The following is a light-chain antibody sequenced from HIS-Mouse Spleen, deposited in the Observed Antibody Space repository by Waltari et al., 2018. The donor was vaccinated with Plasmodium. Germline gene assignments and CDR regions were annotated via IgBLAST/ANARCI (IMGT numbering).Light chain of an antibody. CDR3: QSADSSGTYWV. V-gene: IGLV3-25*03. Sequence: SYELTQPPSVSVSPGQTARITCSGDAFPKQYAYWYQQKPGQAPVPVIYKDSERPSGIPERFSGSSSGTTVTLTISGVQAEDEADYYCQSADSSGTYWVFGGGTKLTVL. CDR2: KDS. J-gene: IGLJ3*02. CDR1: AFPKQY.